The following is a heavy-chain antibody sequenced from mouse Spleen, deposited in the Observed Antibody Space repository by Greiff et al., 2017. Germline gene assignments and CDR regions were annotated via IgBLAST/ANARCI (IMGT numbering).Heavy chain of an antibody. CDR3: AREEAMITWFAY. D-gene: IGHD2-4*01. CDR2: INPSNGGT. Sequence: QVQLKQPGTELVKPGASVKLSCKASGYTFTSYWMHWVKQRPGQGLEWIGNINPSNGGTNYNEKFKSKATLTVDKSSSTAYMQLSSLTSEDSAVYYCAREEAMITWFAYWGQGTLVTVSA. CDR1: GYTFTSYW. V-gene: IGHV1-53*01. J-gene: IGHJ3*01.